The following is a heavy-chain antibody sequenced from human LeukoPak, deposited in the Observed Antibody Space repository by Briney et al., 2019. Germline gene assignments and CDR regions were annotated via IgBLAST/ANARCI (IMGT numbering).Heavy chain of an antibody. D-gene: IGHD3-10*01. CDR1: GYTFTSYD. CDR3: ARVRQLLWFGELTYYYGMDV. J-gene: IGHJ6*02. Sequence: ASVKVSCKASGYTFTSYDINWVRQATGQGLEWMGWMNPNSGNTGYAQKFQGRVTMTRNTSISTAYIELSSLRSEDTAVYYCARVRQLLWFGELTYYYGMDVWGQGTTVTVSS. CDR2: MNPNSGNT. V-gene: IGHV1-8*01.